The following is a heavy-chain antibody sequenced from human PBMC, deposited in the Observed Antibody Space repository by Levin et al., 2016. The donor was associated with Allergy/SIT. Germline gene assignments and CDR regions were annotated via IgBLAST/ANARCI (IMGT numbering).Heavy chain of an antibody. J-gene: IGHJ6*02. CDR2: INAGNGKT. CDR3: ARGKPQESYYYDGMDV. V-gene: IGHV1-3*01. CDR1: GYSFTTYA. Sequence: ASVKVSCKASGYSFTTYAMHWVRQAPGQRLEWMGWINAGNGKTKYSQKFQGRVTITRDTSSSTAYMELTSLRFEDTAVYYCARGKPQESYYYDGMDVWGQGTTVTVSS.